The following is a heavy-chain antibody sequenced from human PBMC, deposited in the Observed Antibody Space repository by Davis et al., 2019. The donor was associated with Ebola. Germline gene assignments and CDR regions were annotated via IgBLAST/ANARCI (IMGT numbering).Heavy chain of an antibody. CDR1: GGSISSSSYY. D-gene: IGHD2-2*01. V-gene: IGHV4-39*07. CDR3: ARDSYCSSTSCYNDAFDI. Sequence: PSETLSLTCTVSGGSISSSSYYWGWIRQPPGKGLEWIGEINHSGSTNYNPSLKSRVTISVDTSKNQFSLKLSSVTAADTAVYYCARDSYCSSTSCYNDAFDIWGQGTMVTVSS. J-gene: IGHJ3*02. CDR2: INHSGST.